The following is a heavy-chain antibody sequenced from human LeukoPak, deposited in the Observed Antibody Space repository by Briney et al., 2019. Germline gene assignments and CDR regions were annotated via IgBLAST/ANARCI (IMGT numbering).Heavy chain of an antibody. Sequence: GGSLRLSCAASGFTFSSYGMTWVRQVPGKGLEWVSGINWNGGDTSYADSVKGRFTISRDNAKNSLYLQMNSLRVEDTALYFCARDRSSSSYYVCDFWGQGTLVTVSS. D-gene: IGHD2-2*01. CDR3: ARDRSSSSYYVCDF. CDR2: INWNGGDT. J-gene: IGHJ4*02. V-gene: IGHV3-20*04. CDR1: GFTFSSYG.